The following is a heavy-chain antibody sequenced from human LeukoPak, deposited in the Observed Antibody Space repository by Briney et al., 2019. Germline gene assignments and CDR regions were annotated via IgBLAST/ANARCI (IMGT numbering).Heavy chain of an antibody. CDR2: IKQDGSEK. CDR1: GFTFSNYW. CDR3: ARVNVPGMYCSSTSCYTNYYYYYMDV. J-gene: IGHJ6*03. V-gene: IGHV3-7*01. D-gene: IGHD2-2*02. Sequence: GGSLRLSCAASGFTFSNYWMSWVRQAPGKGLEWVANIKQDGSEKDYVDSVKGRFTISRDNAKNSLYLQMNSLRAEDTAVYYCARVNVPGMYCSSTSCYTNYYYYYMDVWGKGTTVTVSS.